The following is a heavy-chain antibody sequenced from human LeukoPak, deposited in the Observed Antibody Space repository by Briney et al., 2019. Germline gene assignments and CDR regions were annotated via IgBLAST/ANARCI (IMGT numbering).Heavy chain of an antibody. J-gene: IGHJ4*02. Sequence: PGGSLRLSCAASGFTFSSYAMSWVRQTPGKGLVWVSSISTSGVETYYADSVKGRLTISRDNSNNTPYLQMNSLRAEDTALYYCAKVEARGYSHGLDYWGQGILVTVSS. CDR3: AKVEARGYSHGLDY. V-gene: IGHV3-23*01. CDR2: ISTSGVET. CDR1: GFTFSSYA. D-gene: IGHD5-18*01.